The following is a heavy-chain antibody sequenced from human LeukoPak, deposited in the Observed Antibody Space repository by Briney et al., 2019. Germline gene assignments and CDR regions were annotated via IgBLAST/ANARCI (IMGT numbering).Heavy chain of an antibody. D-gene: IGHD3-10*01. CDR1: GYTFTGYY. J-gene: IGHJ6*03. CDR2: IYPNSGGT. CDR3: AREAYDSGNFRTDYYYMDV. Sequence: ASVKVSCKASGYTFTGYYMHWVRQAPGQGLEWMGWIYPNSGGTNYAQKFQGKVTVTRDTSISAAYIELSRLRSDDTAVYYCAREAYDSGNFRTDYYYMDVWGIGTTVTVSS. V-gene: IGHV1-2*02.